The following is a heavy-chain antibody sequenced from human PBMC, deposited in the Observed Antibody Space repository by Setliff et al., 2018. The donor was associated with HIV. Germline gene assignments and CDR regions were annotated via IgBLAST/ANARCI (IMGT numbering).Heavy chain of an antibody. V-gene: IGHV3-30*04. CDR3: ARDAKGGIDY. CDR1: GFTFSTYA. J-gene: IGHJ4*02. D-gene: IGHD3-16*01. Sequence: GGSLRLSCAASGFTFSTYAIHWVRQAPGKGLEWVAIISYDGSYKFYADSVRGRFTISRDNSKNTLYLQMNSLKTEDTAVYYCARDAKGGIDYWGQGTLVTVSS. CDR2: ISYDGSYK.